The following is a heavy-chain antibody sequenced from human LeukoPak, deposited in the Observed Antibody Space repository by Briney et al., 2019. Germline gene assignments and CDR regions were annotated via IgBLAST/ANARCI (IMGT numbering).Heavy chain of an antibody. CDR1: GGTFSSYA. V-gene: IGHV1-69*04. CDR2: ITPILGIA. Sequence: SVKVSCKASGGTFSSYAISWVRQAPGQGLEWMGRITPILGIANYAQKFQGRVTITADKSTSTAYMELSSLRSEDTAVYCCARDVRGSYSSGYGYWGQGTLVTVSS. J-gene: IGHJ4*02. D-gene: IGHD3-22*01. CDR3: ARDVRGSYSSGYGY.